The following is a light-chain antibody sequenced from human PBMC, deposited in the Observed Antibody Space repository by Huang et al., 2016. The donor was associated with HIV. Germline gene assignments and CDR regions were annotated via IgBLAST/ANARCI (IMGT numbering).Light chain of an antibody. Sequence: EIVLTQSPGTLSLSPGERATLSCRASQRVSSNYLACYLKKPGQAPTLLMYGASIRATDIPDRCSGSWSGTDFTLTISRLEPEDFAVYYCHQYGSPPFTFGPGTKVDIK. CDR3: HQYGSPPFT. J-gene: IGKJ3*01. V-gene: IGKV3-20*01. CDR2: GAS. CDR1: QRVSSNY.